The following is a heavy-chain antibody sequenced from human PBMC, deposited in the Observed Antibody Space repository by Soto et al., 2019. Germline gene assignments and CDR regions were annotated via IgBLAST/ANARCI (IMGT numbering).Heavy chain of an antibody. CDR1: GFGFTSYG. J-gene: IGHJ6*02. CDR3: ESDRYALAGPQYVNGMDG. V-gene: IGHV3-30-3*01. D-gene: IGHD3-16*01. Sequence: QVQLVESGGGVVQPGRSLRLSCVASGFGFTSYGMHWLRQAPGKGLEWVAFISYDGDTKHYADSVKGRFTISRDNSVDTVYLQMNSLKSEDTDLYYCESDRYALAGPQYVNGMDGCGQGTKITV. CDR2: ISYDGDTK.